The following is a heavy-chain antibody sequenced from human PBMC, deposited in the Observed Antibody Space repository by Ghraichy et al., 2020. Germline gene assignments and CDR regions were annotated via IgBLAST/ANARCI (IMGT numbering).Heavy chain of an antibody. J-gene: IGHJ4*02. V-gene: IGHV3-23*01. D-gene: IGHD3-22*01. CDR1: GFTFSSYA. CDR2: ISGSGGST. Sequence: GESLNISCAASGFTFSSYAMSWVRQAPGKGLEWVSAISGSGGSTYYADSVKGRFTISRDNSKNTLYLQMNSLRAEDTAVYYCAKVRSSGYYYVDYFDYWGQGTLVTVSS. CDR3: AKVRSSGYYYVDYFDY.